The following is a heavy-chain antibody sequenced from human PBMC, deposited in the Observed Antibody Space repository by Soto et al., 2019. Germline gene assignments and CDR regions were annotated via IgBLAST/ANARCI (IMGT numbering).Heavy chain of an antibody. CDR1: GASISDYS. V-gene: IGHV4-4*07. Sequence: PSETLSLTCTVSGASISDYSWSWIRQPAGKGLEWMGRISSTGNIHYNPSFRSRFTMSIDTSRDQFSLRLTSVTAADTAVYYCARESGDNWTYEAHCGQGTQVTVYS. CDR2: ISSTGNI. D-gene: IGHD1-7*01. J-gene: IGHJ4*02. CDR3: ARESGDNWTYEAH.